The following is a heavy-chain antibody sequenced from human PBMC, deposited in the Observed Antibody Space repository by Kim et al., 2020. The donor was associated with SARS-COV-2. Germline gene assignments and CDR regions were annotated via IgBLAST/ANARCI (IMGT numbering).Heavy chain of an antibody. V-gene: IGHV3-23*01. CDR2: ISNSGEIT. Sequence: GSLRLSCAASGFTFSREAMTWVRQTPGEGLEWVSSISNSGEITYYAVSVEGLFTISRDNSKNTLYLQMSSLRADDTAVYYCAKGRLNPDSWGQGTLVTVSS. J-gene: IGHJ4*02. CDR1: GFTFSREA. CDR3: AKGRLNPDS.